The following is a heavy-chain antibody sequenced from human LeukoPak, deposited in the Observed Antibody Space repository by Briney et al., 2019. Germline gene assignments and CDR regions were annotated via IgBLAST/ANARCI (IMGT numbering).Heavy chain of an antibody. D-gene: IGHD3-22*01. CDR3: AREVPYDSSGYYYYFDY. J-gene: IGHJ4*02. CDR2: INHSGST. Sequence: SETLSLTCAVYGGSFSGYYWSWIRQPPGKGLEWIGEINHSGSTNYNPSLKSRVTISVDTSKNQFSLKLSSVTAADTAVYYCAREVPYDSSGYYYYFDYWGQGTLVTVSS. V-gene: IGHV4-34*01. CDR1: GGSFSGYY.